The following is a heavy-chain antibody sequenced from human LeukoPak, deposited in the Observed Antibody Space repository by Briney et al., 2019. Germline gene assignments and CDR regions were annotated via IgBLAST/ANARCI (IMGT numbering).Heavy chain of an antibody. V-gene: IGHV1-69*13. Sequence: ASVKVSCKASGGTFSSYAISWVRQAPGQGLEWMGGIIPIFGTANYAQKFQGRVAITADESTGTAYMELSSLRSEDTAVYYCAREKQPGYYFDYWGQGTLVTVSS. CDR3: AREKQPGYYFDY. CDR1: GGTFSSYA. D-gene: IGHD6-13*01. CDR2: IIPIFGTA. J-gene: IGHJ4*02.